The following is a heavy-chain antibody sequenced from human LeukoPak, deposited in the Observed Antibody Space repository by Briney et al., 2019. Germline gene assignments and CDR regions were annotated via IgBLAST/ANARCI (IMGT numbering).Heavy chain of an antibody. CDR1: GGTFNSYA. CDR2: IIPIFGTA. V-gene: IGHV1-69*06. D-gene: IGHD2-2*01. Sequence: SVKVSCKASGGTFNSYAISWVRQAPGQGLEWMGGIIPIFGTANYAQKFQGRVTITADKSTSTAYMELSSLRSEDTAVYYCASMRLGEDIVVVPAADWGQGTLVTVSS. CDR3: ASMRLGEDIVVVPAAD. J-gene: IGHJ4*02.